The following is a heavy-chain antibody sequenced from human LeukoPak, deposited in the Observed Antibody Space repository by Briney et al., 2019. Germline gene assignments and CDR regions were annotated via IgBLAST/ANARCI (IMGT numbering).Heavy chain of an antibody. J-gene: IGHJ4*02. CDR2: IYYTGLT. Sequence: SQTLSLTCTVSGASISSGGYSWGWVGQHPGKGLEWLGCIYYTGLTSYNPSLERRLPISVAPSKNHFSLKVLSVTAADTAVYFCARTITIFGALGYFDYWGQGTLVTVSS. D-gene: IGHD3-3*01. CDR3: ARTITIFGALGYFDY. CDR1: GASISSGGYS. V-gene: IGHV4-31*03.